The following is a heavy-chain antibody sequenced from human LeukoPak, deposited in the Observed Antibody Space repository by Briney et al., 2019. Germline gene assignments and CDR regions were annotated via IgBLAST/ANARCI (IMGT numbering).Heavy chain of an antibody. D-gene: IGHD5-24*01. CDR3: TGDGYNPYYFDY. CDR2: IRSKAYGGTT. V-gene: IGHV3-49*04. Sequence: GGSLRLSCAASGFTVSSNYMSWVRQAPGKGLEWVGFIRSKAYGGTTEYAASVKGRFTISRDDSKSIAYLQMNSLKTEDTAVYYCTGDGYNPYYFDYWGQGTLVTVSS. CDR1: GFTVSSNY. J-gene: IGHJ4*02.